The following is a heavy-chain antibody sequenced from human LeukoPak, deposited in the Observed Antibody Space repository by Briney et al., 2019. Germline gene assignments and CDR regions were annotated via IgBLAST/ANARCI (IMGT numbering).Heavy chain of an antibody. Sequence: GGSLRLSCAASGFTLSTYWMSWVRQAPGKGLEWVANIKQDGSEKYYVDSVRGRFTISRDNAKNSLYLQMNSLRVEDTAVYYCARDSSDFRPFHYWGLGTLVTVPS. D-gene: IGHD3-22*01. CDR1: GFTLSTYW. J-gene: IGHJ4*02. V-gene: IGHV3-7*01. CDR3: ARDSSDFRPFHY. CDR2: IKQDGSEK.